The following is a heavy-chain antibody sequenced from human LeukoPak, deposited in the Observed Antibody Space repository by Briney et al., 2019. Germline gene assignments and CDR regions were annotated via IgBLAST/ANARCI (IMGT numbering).Heavy chain of an antibody. CDR3: AREGSDCSGGSCYRVVDY. J-gene: IGHJ4*02. D-gene: IGHD2-15*01. CDR2: IYYSGST. Sequence: SETLSLTCTVSGGSISSYYWSWIRQPPGKGLEWIGYIYYSGSTNYNPSLKSRVTISVDTSKNRFSLKLSSVTAADTAVYYCAREGSDCSGGSCYRVVDYWGQGTLVTVSS. V-gene: IGHV4-59*01. CDR1: GGSISSYY.